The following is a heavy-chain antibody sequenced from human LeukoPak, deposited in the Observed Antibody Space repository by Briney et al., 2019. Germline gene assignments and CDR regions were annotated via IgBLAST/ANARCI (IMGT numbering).Heavy chain of an antibody. Sequence: GGSLRLSCATSGFTFTSNGIHWVRQAPGKGLEWVAVISDDGSNKNYADSVKGRFTISRDNSKNTVHLQMNSLRAEDTAVYYCAREIKYPNYYDSSGHPSYFDYWGQGTLVTVSS. V-gene: IGHV3-30*12. D-gene: IGHD3-22*01. CDR1: GFTFTSNG. J-gene: IGHJ4*02. CDR2: ISDDGSNK. CDR3: AREIKYPNYYDSSGHPSYFDY.